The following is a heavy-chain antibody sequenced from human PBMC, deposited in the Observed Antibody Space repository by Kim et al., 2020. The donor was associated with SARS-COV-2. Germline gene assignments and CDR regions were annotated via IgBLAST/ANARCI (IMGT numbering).Heavy chain of an antibody. D-gene: IGHD2-2*02. CDR3: ARDLGGRYQLLYSYFDY. J-gene: IGHJ4*02. Sequence: VKGRFTISRDNSKNTLYLQMNSLRAEDTAVYYCARDLGGRYQLLYSYFDYWGQGTLVTVSS. V-gene: IGHV3-30*01.